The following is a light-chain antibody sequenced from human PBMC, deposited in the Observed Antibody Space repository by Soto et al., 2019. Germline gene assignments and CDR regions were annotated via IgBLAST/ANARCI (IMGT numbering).Light chain of an antibody. CDR3: QQYNGWPWT. CDR2: GAS. CDR1: QTNGNK. V-gene: IGKV3-15*01. Sequence: EIVLEQSPATLSVSPGDRVTLSCRATQTNGNKLAWYLQRPGQAPRLLMHGASTRATDIPARFSGSGSGTEFTLTITGLQSEDFAVYYCQQYNGWPWTFGLGTKVDI. J-gene: IGKJ1*01.